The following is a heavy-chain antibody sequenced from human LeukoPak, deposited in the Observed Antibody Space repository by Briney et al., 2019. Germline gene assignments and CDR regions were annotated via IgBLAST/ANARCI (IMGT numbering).Heavy chain of an antibody. D-gene: IGHD1-26*01. CDR2: IDGSSSRT. CDR3: AGRGTDYCSPSSWHPNLFAP. J-gene: IGHJ5*02. CDR1: GFFFSDYY. Sequence: WGSLRLSCAASGFFFSDYYMSWMRQAPGKGREWLSYIDGSSSRTNYADSVKGRFTISRDNIKNALYWQMNSMSAEDTAGYCFAGRGTDYCSPSSWHPNLFAPWGQGTQVTV. V-gene: IGHV3-11*03.